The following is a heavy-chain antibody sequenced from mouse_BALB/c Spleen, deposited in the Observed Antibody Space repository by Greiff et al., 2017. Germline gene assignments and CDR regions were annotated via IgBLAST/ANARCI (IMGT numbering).Heavy chain of an antibody. V-gene: IGHV2-9-2*01. D-gene: IGHD2-10*02. Sequence: QVQLKESGPGLVAPSQSLSITCTVSGFSLTSYDISWIRQPPGKGLERLGVIWTGGGTNYNSAFMSRLSISKDNSKSQVFLKMNSLQTDDTAIYYCVRDRYGNHLFDYWGQGTTLTVSS. CDR1: GFSLTSYD. CDR2: IWTGGGT. CDR3: VRDRYGNHLFDY. J-gene: IGHJ2*01.